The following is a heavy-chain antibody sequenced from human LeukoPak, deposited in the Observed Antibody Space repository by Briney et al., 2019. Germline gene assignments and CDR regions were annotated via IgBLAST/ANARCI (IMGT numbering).Heavy chain of an antibody. Sequence: ASVKVSCKASGYTFTGYYMHWVRQAPGQGLEWMGWINPNSGGTNYAQKFQGRVTMTRDTSISTAYMELSRLRSDDTAVYYCAETTRSQRPKNYYYYYGMDVWGRGTTVTVSS. J-gene: IGHJ6*02. V-gene: IGHV1-2*02. CDR1: GYTFTGYY. D-gene: IGHD1-14*01. CDR3: AETTRSQRPKNYYYYYGMDV. CDR2: INPNSGGT.